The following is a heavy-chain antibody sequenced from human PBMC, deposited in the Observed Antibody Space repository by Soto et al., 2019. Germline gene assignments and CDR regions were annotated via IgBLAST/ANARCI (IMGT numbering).Heavy chain of an antibody. CDR3: ARGRFRYSSSSYFDY. V-gene: IGHV3-33*01. CDR2: IWYDGSNK. J-gene: IGHJ4*02. D-gene: IGHD6-6*01. Sequence: PGGSLRLSCAASGFTFSSYGMHWVRQAPGKGLEWVAVIWYDGSNKYYADSVKGRFTISRDNSKNTLYLQMNSLRAEDTAVYYCARGRFRYSSSSYFDYWGQGTLVTVSS. CDR1: GFTFSSYG.